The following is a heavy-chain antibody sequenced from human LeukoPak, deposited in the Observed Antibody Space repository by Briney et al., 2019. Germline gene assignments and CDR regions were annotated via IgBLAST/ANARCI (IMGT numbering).Heavy chain of an antibody. V-gene: IGHV3-23*01. CDR3: AKGAEIDL. CDR1: GFTFTNYA. CDR2: VTRPGDTT. D-gene: IGHD3-16*01. Sequence: GGSLRLSCATSGFTFTNYAMNWVRQAPGKGLEWVSAVTRPGDTTYYADSVKGRFFMSREDSKTTVYLQMNSLRAQDTAIYYCAKGAEIDLWGQGTLVTVSS. J-gene: IGHJ5*02.